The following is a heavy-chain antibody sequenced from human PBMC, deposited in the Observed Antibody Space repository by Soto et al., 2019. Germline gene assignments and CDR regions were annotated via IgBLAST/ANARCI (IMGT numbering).Heavy chain of an antibody. CDR1: GFTFSSYK. D-gene: IGHD3-22*01. Sequence: EVQLVESGGGLVQPGGSLRLSCAASGFTFSSYKMNWVRQAPGKGLEWGSYISSGGSTIYYSDSVKGRFIISRDNAKNSVYLQMNSLRAEDTAVYYCARETSYYYDSSYYSTFDYWGQGTLVTVS. J-gene: IGHJ4*02. CDR3: ARETSYYYDSSYYSTFDY. CDR2: ISSGGSTI. V-gene: IGHV3-48*03.